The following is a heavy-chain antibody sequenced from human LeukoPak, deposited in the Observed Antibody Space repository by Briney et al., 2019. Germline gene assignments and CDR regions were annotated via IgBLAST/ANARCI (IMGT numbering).Heavy chain of an antibody. V-gene: IGHV4-4*07. J-gene: IGHJ6*02. CDR1: GGSISSYY. D-gene: IGHD5-12*01. Sequence: SETLSLTCTVSGGSISSYYWSWIRQPAGKGLEWIGRIYTSGSTNYNPSLKSRVTMSVDTSKNQFSLKLSSVTAADTAVYYCARDNIVFHYYAMDVWGRGTTVTVSS. CDR2: IYTSGST. CDR3: ARDNIVFHYYAMDV.